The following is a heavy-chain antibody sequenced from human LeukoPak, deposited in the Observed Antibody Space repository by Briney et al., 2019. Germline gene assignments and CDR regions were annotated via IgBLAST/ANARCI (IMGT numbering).Heavy chain of an antibody. V-gene: IGHV1-69*04. J-gene: IGHJ4*02. CDR3: ARAPRRGHGSGSYG. CDR2: IIPILGIA. D-gene: IGHD3-10*01. CDR1: GGTFSSYA. Sequence: SVKVSCKASGGTFSSYAISWVRQALGQGLEWMGRIIPILGIANYAQKFQGRVTITADKSTSTAYMELSSLSSEDTAVYYCARAPRRGHGSGSYGWGQGTLVTVSS.